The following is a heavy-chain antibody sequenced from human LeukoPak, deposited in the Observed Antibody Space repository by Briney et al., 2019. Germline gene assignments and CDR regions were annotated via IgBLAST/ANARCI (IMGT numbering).Heavy chain of an antibody. CDR3: AKDAYCSGGSCYPGQPEYFQH. V-gene: IGHV3-23*01. CDR1: GFTFSSYA. Sequence: GGSLRLSCAASGFTFSSYAMSWVRQAPGKGLEWVSAISGSGGSTYYADSVKGRLTISRDNSKNTLYPQMNSLRAEDTAVYYCAKDAYCSGGSCYPGQPEYFQHWGQGTLVTVSS. J-gene: IGHJ1*01. CDR2: ISGSGGST. D-gene: IGHD2-15*01.